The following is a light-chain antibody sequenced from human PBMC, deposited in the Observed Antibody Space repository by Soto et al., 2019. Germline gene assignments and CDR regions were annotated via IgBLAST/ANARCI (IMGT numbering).Light chain of an antibody. Sequence: IQLTQSPSSLSASVGDRVTITCRASQAISNYLAWYQQKPGKAPQLLIYGASTLQSGVPSRFSGSGSGTHFTLTVSSLQPEDFATYYCQQLFIYPPTFGPGTKVYI. J-gene: IGKJ3*01. V-gene: IGKV1-9*01. CDR1: QAISNY. CDR3: QQLFIYPPT. CDR2: GAS.